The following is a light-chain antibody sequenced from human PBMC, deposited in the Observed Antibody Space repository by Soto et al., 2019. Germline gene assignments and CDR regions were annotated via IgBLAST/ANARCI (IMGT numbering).Light chain of an antibody. CDR2: GTA. J-gene: IGKJ3*01. V-gene: IGKV3-20*01. CDR3: QQYGSSPFT. CDR1: QSVSRY. Sequence: DILMTQSQGTLSVSPGESATLSCRASQSVSRYLAWYQQKPGQAPRLLIYGTANRATGIPDRFSGSESGTDFTLTISRLEPEDLAVYYCQQYGSSPFTFGPGTKVDI.